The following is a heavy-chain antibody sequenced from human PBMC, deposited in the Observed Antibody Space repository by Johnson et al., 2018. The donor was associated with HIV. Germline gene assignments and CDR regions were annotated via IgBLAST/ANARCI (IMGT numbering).Heavy chain of an antibody. CDR3: ARGVVPDPFDI. J-gene: IGHJ3*02. CDR1: GISVIKNY. D-gene: IGHD2-15*01. CDR2: INWNGGST. V-gene: IGHV3-20*04. Sequence: VQLVESGGGLVQPGGSLRLSCEASGISVIKNYMSWVRQAPGKGLEWVSGINWNGGSTGYADSVKGRFTISRDNAKNSLYLQMKSLRAEDTALYYCARGVVPDPFDIWDQGTMVTVSS.